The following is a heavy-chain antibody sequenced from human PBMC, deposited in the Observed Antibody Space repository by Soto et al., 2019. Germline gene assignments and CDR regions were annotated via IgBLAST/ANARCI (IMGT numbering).Heavy chain of an antibody. V-gene: IGHV1-69*04. CDR1: GGTFSSYT. Sequence: ASVKVSCKASGGTFSSYTISWVRQAPGQGLEWMGRIIPILGIANYAQKFQGRVTITADKSTSTAYMELSSLRSEDTAVYYCARDLTGDYYYDSSGYYSYWGQGTLVTVSS. J-gene: IGHJ4*02. CDR2: IIPILGIA. D-gene: IGHD3-22*01. CDR3: ARDLTGDYYYDSSGYYSY.